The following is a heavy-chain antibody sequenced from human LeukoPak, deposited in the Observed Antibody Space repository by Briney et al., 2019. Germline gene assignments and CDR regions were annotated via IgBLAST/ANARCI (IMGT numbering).Heavy chain of an antibody. CDR3: AKVPRGVATYFDY. Sequence: GGSLRLSCAASGFTFSSYVMTWVRQAPGRGLEWVSAISGSGGSTYYADSVKGRFTISRDNSKNTLYLQMNSLRAEDTAVYYCAKVPRGVATYFDYWGQGTLVTVSS. CDR2: ISGSGGST. CDR1: GFTFSSYV. J-gene: IGHJ4*02. V-gene: IGHV3-23*01. D-gene: IGHD5-12*01.